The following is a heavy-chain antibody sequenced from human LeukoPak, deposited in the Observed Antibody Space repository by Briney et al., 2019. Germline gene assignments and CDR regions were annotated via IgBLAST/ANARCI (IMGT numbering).Heavy chain of an antibody. CDR3: ARSTRPPGTSCCYYYYYGMDV. V-gene: IGHV4-30-2*01. D-gene: IGHD2-2*01. J-gene: IGHJ6*02. CDR2: IYHSGST. Sequence: SQTLSLTCAVSGGSISSGGYSWSWIRQPPGKGLEWIGYIYHSGSTYYNPSLKSRVTISVDRSKNQFSLKLSSVTAADTAVYYCARSTRPPGTSCCYYYYYGMDVWGQGTTVTVSS. CDR1: GGSISSGGYS.